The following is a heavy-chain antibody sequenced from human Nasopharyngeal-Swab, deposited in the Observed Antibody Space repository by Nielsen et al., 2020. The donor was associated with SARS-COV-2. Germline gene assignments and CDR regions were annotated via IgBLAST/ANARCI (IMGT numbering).Heavy chain of an antibody. D-gene: IGHD6-13*01. CDR2: ISSSGSTI. J-gene: IGHJ2*01. CDR3: ARDPLSSWQAIGNWYFDL. Sequence: GESLKISCAASGFTFSDYYMSWIRQAPGKGLEWVSYISSSGSTIYYADSVKGRFTISRDNAKNSLYLLLNSLRAEDSAVYYCARDPLSSWQAIGNWYFDLWGRGTLVTVSS. CDR1: GFTFSDYY. V-gene: IGHV3-11*04.